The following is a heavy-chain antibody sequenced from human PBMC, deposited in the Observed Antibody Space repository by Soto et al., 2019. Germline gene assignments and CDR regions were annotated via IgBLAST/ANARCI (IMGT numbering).Heavy chain of an antibody. D-gene: IGHD6-6*01. V-gene: IGHV3-23*01. CDR2: ISTSIDAT. CDR1: GFAFSNYA. CDR3: AKDRTVAARNFDY. Sequence: GSLRLSCAASGFAFSNYAMHWVRQAPGKGLEWVSSISTSIDATYYADSVKGRFTISRDDSKNTLYLQMNSLRAEDSAVYYCAKDRTVAARNFDYWGQGTQVTVSS. J-gene: IGHJ4*02.